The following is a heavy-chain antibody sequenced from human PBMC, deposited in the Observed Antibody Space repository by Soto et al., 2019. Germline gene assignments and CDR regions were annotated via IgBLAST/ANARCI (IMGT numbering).Heavy chain of an antibody. D-gene: IGHD3-16*02. Sequence: PXETLSLPCTVSVGSINGGAYHCTWIRQTPWKGLEWIGAIYYSGSTYYNPSLKSRLRISVDTSKNQFSLKLSSVTAADTAVYYCARDYRSPHGGRDVPDQATTFTVS. CDR2: IYYSGST. J-gene: IGHJ6*02. CDR3: ARDYRSPHGGRDV. V-gene: IGHV4-30-4*01. CDR1: VGSINGGAYH.